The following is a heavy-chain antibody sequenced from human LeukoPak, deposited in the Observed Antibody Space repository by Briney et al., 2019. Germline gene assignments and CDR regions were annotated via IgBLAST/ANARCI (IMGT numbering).Heavy chain of an antibody. J-gene: IGHJ4*02. Sequence: ASVKVSCKVSGFTFTRSTMQWVRQVRGQRLEWIGWIVVGSGNTNYAQKFQERVTITRDMSTSTAYMELSSLRSEDTAVYYCARDHEDVYGSGSYKLWGQGTRVTVSS. CDR2: IVVGSGNT. D-gene: IGHD3-10*01. CDR3: ARDHEDVYGSGSYKL. V-gene: IGHV1-58*02. CDR1: GFTFTRST.